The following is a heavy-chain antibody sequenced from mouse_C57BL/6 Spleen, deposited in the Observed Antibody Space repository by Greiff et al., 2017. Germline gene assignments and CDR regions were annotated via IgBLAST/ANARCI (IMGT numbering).Heavy chain of an antibody. D-gene: IGHD2-12*01. Sequence: EVHLVESGGGLVKPGGSLKLSCAASGFTFSDYGMHWVRQAPEKGLEWVAYISSGSSTIYYADTVKGRFTISRDNAKTTLFLQMTSLRAEDTAMYSCAKMLPRVAMDCWGQRASVTVST. CDR1: GFTFSDYG. J-gene: IGHJ4*01. CDR3: AKMLPRVAMDC. CDR2: ISSGSSTI. V-gene: IGHV5-17*01.